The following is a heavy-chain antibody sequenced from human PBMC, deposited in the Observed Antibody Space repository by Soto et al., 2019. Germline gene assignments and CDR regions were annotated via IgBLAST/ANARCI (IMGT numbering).Heavy chain of an antibody. CDR1: GGTFGSYA. J-gene: IGHJ4*02. Sequence: SVKVSCKASGGTFGSYAISWVRQAPGQGLEWMGGIIPIFGTANYAQKFQGRVTITADESTSTAYMELSSLRSEDTAVYYCARGYYDSSGYYTQDYWGQGTLVTVSS. D-gene: IGHD3-22*01. CDR3: ARGYYDSSGYYTQDY. CDR2: IIPIFGTA. V-gene: IGHV1-69*13.